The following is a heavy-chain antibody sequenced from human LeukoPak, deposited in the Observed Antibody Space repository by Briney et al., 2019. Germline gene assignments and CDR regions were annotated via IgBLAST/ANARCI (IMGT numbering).Heavy chain of an antibody. D-gene: IGHD6-19*01. CDR2: IWYDGSNK. V-gene: IGHV3-33*01. CDR1: GFTFNSFG. Sequence: GGSLRLSCVASGFTFNSFGMHWVRQAPGKGLEWVAVIWYDGSNKYYADSVKGRFTISRDNSKNTLYLQMNSLRAEDTAVYYCVGDESSGSLHFDYWGQGALVTVSS. CDR3: VGDESSGSLHFDY. J-gene: IGHJ4*02.